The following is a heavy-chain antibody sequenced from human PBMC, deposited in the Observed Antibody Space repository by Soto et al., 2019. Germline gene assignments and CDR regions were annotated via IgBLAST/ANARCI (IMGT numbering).Heavy chain of an antibody. V-gene: IGHV4-34*01. J-gene: IGHJ4*02. D-gene: IGHD2-8*02. CDR1: GGTIRGYD. Sequence: PLLTLSLTYTVVGGTIRGYDWRWIRQPPGKGLEWIGYINHSGSTNYTPSLKTRVTISVDTSKNQFSLKLTSVTAAVMAVYECARDKITGLLDYWGQGTLVTVSS. CDR2: INHSGST. CDR3: ARDKITGLLDY.